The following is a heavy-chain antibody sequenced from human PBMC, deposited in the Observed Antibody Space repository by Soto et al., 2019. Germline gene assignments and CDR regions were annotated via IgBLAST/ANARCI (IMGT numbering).Heavy chain of an antibody. CDR2: IIPIFGTA. CDR1: GGTFSSYA. J-gene: IGHJ1*01. Sequence: QVQLVQSGAEVKKPGSSVKVSCKASGGTFSSYAISWVRQAPGQGLEWMGGIIPIFGTANYAQKFQGRVTITADESTITGYMEVSSLRSEDTAVYYCARAPSVAEYFQHWGQGTLVTVSS. V-gene: IGHV1-69*12. D-gene: IGHD2-15*01. CDR3: ARAPSVAEYFQH.